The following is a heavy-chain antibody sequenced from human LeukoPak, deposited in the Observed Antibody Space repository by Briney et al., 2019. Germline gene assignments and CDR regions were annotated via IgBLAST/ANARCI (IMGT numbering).Heavy chain of an antibody. CDR1: GVTFSSYS. D-gene: IGHD4-17*01. J-gene: IGHJ4*02. CDR3: ARTHYGDYQDY. Sequence: GRSPRLSCAASGVTFSSYSMNWVRQAPGKGLEWVSSISSSSSYIYYADSVKGRFTISRDNAKNSLYLQMNSLRAEDTAVYYCARTHYGDYQDYWGQGTLVTVSS. CDR2: ISSSSSYI. V-gene: IGHV3-21*01.